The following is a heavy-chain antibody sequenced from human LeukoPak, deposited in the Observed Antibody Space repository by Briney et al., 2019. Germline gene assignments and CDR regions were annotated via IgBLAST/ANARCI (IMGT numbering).Heavy chain of an antibody. CDR2: INHNGNVN. CDR3: ARDPYRFAFDI. V-gene: IGHV3-7*03. J-gene: IGHJ3*02. D-gene: IGHD1-26*01. Sequence: GGSLRLSCAASGFTFSSYWMNWARQAPGKGLEWVASINHNGNVNYYVDSVKGRFTTSRDNAKNSLYLQMNSLRAEDTAVYYCARDPYRFAFDIWGQGTVVLVSS. CDR1: GFTFSSYW.